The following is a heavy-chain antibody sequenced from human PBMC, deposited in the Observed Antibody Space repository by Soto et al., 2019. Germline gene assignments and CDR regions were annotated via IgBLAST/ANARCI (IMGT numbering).Heavy chain of an antibody. CDR1: GGSISSGDYY. D-gene: IGHD2-2*01. CDR2: IYYSGST. CDR3: AKDGCSSTSCSNRFDP. Sequence: SETLSLTCTVSGGSISSGDYYWSWIRQPPGKGLGWIGYIYYSGSTYYNPSLKSRVTISVDTSKNQFSLKLSSVTAADTAVYYCAKDGCSSTSCSNRFDPWGQGTLVTVSS. V-gene: IGHV4-30-4*01. J-gene: IGHJ5*02.